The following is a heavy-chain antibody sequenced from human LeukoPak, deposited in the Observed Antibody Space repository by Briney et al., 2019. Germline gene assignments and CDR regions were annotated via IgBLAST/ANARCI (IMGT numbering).Heavy chain of an antibody. CDR2: ISGYNGNT. V-gene: IGHV1-18*01. CDR1: GYTFSSFG. D-gene: IGHD3-10*01. Sequence: ASVKVSCKASGYTFSSFGITWVRRAPGQGLEWMGWISGYNGNTNYAQKLQGRVTMTTDTSTSTAYMELRSLRSDDTAVYYCARDGAGWDYYYYYMDVWGKGTTVTVSS. J-gene: IGHJ6*03. CDR3: ARDGAGWDYYYYYMDV.